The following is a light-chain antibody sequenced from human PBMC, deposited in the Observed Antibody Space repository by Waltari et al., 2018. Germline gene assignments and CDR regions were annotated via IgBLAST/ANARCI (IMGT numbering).Light chain of an antibody. CDR1: QTLTPY. Sequence: DIQLTQSPSYLSASVGDRVTITCRASQTLTPYLNWYQQRPGTAPKFLIYAASNLETGVPSRFSGGGSGTDFTLTISGLQPDDFATYYCQQSKEVPFTFGQGTKLEIK. CDR2: AAS. J-gene: IGKJ2*01. CDR3: QQSKEVPFT. V-gene: IGKV1-39*01.